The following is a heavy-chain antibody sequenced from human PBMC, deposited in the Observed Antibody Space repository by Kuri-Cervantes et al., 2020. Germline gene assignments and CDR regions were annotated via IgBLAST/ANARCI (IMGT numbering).Heavy chain of an antibody. Sequence: GESLKISCAASGFTFSSYGMHWVRQAPGKGLERVSYISSGSYTIYYADSVKGRFTVSRDNANNSLYLQMNSLRAEGSAVYYCARAVWSVALIDAFDVWGQGTLVTVSS. V-gene: IGHV3-48*01. D-gene: IGHD6-19*01. J-gene: IGHJ3*01. CDR2: ISSGSYTI. CDR1: GFTFSSYG. CDR3: ARAVWSVALIDAFDV.